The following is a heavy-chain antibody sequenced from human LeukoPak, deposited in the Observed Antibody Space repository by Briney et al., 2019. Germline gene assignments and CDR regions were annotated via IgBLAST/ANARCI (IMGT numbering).Heavy chain of an antibody. D-gene: IGHD5-12*01. CDR3: ARNGGYVLNFDY. Sequence: SETLSLTCTVSGGSINNYYWNWIRQPPGKGLEWIGYISYSGSTNYNPSLKSRVTISVDTSKNQFSLKLSSVTAADTAVYYCARNGGYVLNFDYWGQGNLVTVSS. J-gene: IGHJ4*02. CDR2: ISYSGST. V-gene: IGHV4-59*08. CDR1: GGSINNYY.